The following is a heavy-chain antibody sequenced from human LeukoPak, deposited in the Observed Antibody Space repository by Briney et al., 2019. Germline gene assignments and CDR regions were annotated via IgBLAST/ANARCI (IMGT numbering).Heavy chain of an antibody. D-gene: IGHD2-15*01. Sequence: SQTLSLTCTVSGGSISSGGYYWSWIRQHPGKGLEWIGYIYYSGSTYYNPSLKSRVTISVDTSKNQFSLKLSSVTAADTAVYYCARAVVAVAATPYFQHWGQGTLVTVSS. V-gene: IGHV4-31*03. CDR2: IYYSGST. CDR3: ARAVVAVAATPYFQH. CDR1: GGSISSGGYY. J-gene: IGHJ1*01.